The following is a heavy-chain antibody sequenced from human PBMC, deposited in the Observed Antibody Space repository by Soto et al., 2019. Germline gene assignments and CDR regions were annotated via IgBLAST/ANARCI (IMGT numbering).Heavy chain of an antibody. CDR2: MNPNSGNT. V-gene: IGHV1-8*01. CDR1: GYTFTSYD. J-gene: IGHJ3*02. Sequence: ASVKVSCKASGYTFTSYDINWVRQATGQGLEWMGWMNPNSGNTGYAQKFQGRVTMTRNTSISTAYMELSSLRSEDTAVYYCARPGLDCSSTSCYSFSAFDIWGQGTMVTVSS. CDR3: ARPGLDCSSTSCYSFSAFDI. D-gene: IGHD2-2*01.